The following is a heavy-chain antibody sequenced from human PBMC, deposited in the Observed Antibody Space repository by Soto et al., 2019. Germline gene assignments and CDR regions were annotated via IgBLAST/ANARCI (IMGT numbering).Heavy chain of an antibody. D-gene: IGHD5-12*01. Sequence: GASVKVSCKASGGTFSSYAISWVRQAPGQGLEWMGGIIPISGTANYAQKFQGRVTITADESTSTAYMELSSLRSEDTAVYYCARDRGYSGYVHDAFDIWGQGTMVTVSS. CDR2: IIPISGTA. CDR1: GGTFSSYA. CDR3: ARDRGYSGYVHDAFDI. J-gene: IGHJ3*02. V-gene: IGHV1-69*13.